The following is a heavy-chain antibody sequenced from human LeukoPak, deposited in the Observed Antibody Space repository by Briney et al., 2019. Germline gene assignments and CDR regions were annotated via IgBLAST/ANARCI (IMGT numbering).Heavy chain of an antibody. CDR3: AREVSTNHFDY. Sequence: ASVKVSCKASGGTFSSYAINWVRQAPGQGLEWMGGIIPIFGASTYARKFQGRVTLTADESTNTAYMELSSLRSEDTAVYYCAREVSTNHFDYWGQGTLVTVSS. CDR2: IIPIFGAS. J-gene: IGHJ4*02. CDR1: GGTFSSYA. V-gene: IGHV1-69*01.